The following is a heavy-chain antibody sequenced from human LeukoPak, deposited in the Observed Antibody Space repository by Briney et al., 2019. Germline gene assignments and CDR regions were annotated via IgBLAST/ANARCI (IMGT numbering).Heavy chain of an antibody. CDR1: GFTFTSYA. J-gene: IGHJ4*02. CDR3: TRTVNSASDF. D-gene: IGHD4-23*01. V-gene: IGHV3-7*03. CDR2: INQNGGVK. Sequence: GGSLRLSCAASGFTFTSYAMNWVRQAPGKGLEWVATINQNGGVKYYVDSVKGRFTISRDNAKTSLFLQMNSLRIDDTAMYYCTRTVNSASDFWGQGTLVTVSS.